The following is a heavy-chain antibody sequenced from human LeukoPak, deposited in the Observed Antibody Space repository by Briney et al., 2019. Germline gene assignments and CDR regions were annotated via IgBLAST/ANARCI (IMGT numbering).Heavy chain of an antibody. CDR2: INPNSGGT. J-gene: IGHJ3*02. V-gene: IGHV1-2*06. CDR1: GYTFTGYY. CDR3: ARGAYYYDSSGPYDAFGI. D-gene: IGHD3-22*01. Sequence: ASVKVSCKASGYTFTGYYMHWVRQAPGQGLEWMGRINPNSGGTNYAQKFQGRVTMTRDTSISTAYMELSRLRSDDTAVYYCARGAYYYDSSGPYDAFGIWGQGTMVTVSS.